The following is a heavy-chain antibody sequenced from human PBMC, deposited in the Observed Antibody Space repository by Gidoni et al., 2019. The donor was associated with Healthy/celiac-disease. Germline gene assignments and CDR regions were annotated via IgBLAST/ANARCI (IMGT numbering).Heavy chain of an antibody. CDR3: ASLAGYSGYR. CDR1: GFTFSSYV. D-gene: IGHD6-13*01. J-gene: IGHJ4*02. Sequence: QVQPVASGGGVVQPGRSLRLSCAASGFTFSSYVMHWVRQAPGKGLEWVAVISYDGSNKYYADSVKGRVTISRDNSRNTLYLQMNSLRAEDTAVYYCASLAGYSGYRWGQGTLVTVSS. CDR2: ISYDGSNK. V-gene: IGHV3-30*04.